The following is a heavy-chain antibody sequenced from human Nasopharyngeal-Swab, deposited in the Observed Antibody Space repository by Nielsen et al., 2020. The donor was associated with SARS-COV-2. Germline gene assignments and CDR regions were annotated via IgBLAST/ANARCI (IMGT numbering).Heavy chain of an antibody. V-gene: IGHV5-10-1*01. CDR1: GYSFTSYW. Sequence: GESLKISCQGSGYSFTSYWISWVRQMPGKGLEWMGRIDPSDSCTNYSPSFQGHVTISADKSISTAYLQWSSLKASDTAMYYCARQKIRKHIVVVTAIWDAFDIWGQGTMVTVSS. D-gene: IGHD2-21*02. J-gene: IGHJ3*02. CDR2: IDPSDSCT. CDR3: ARQKIRKHIVVVTAIWDAFDI.